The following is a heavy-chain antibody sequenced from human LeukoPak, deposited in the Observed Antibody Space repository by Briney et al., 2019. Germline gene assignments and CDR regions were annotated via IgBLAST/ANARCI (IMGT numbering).Heavy chain of an antibody. D-gene: IGHD3-22*01. CDR1: GYIFTSYG. Sequence: ASVKVSCKTSGYIFTSYGISWVRQAPGKGLEWMGWISVHNGYTRYAQKFQGRVTMTTDTSTSTAYMDPRSLRSDDTAVYYCARDMRYYRNYDSSGYYYNFEYWGQGTLVSVSS. V-gene: IGHV1-18*01. CDR2: ISVHNGYT. CDR3: ARDMRYYRNYDSSGYYYNFEY. J-gene: IGHJ4*02.